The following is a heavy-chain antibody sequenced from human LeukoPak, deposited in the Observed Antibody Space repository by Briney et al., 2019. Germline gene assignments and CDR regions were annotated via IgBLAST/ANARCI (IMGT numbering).Heavy chain of an antibody. CDR2: IYYSGST. V-gene: IGHV4-31*11. Sequence: SETLSLTCAVYGGPFSGYYWSWIRQHPGKGLEWIGYIYYSGSTYYNPSLKSRVTISVDTSKNQFSLKLSSVTAADTAVYYCARLELYNWNDDPYFDYWGQGTLVTVSS. CDR1: GGPFSGYY. J-gene: IGHJ4*02. CDR3: ARLELYNWNDDPYFDY. D-gene: IGHD1-20*01.